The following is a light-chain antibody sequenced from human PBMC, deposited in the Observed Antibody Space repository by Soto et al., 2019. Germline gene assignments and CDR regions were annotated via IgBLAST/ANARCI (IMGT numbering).Light chain of an antibody. Sequence: EIVLTQSPGTLSLSPGERATLSCRASQSVASSHLAGYRQKPGQAPRLLIFGVSSRAADIPDRFSGSGSGTDFTLTISRLEPEDFALYYCHQYDTWTFGQGTKVEIK. CDR2: GVS. CDR3: HQYDTWT. CDR1: QSVASSH. J-gene: IGKJ1*01. V-gene: IGKV3-20*01.